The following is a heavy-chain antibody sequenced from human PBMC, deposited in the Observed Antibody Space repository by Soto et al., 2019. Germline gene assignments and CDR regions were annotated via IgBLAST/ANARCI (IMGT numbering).Heavy chain of an antibody. CDR1: GFTFSSYA. CDR2: ISYDGSNK. J-gene: IGHJ3*02. CDR3: AREVLGYCSGGSCYSIDAFDI. D-gene: IGHD2-15*01. Sequence: VQLVESGGGVVQPGRSLRLSCAASGFTFSSYAMHWVRQAPGKGLEWVAVISYDGSNKYYADSVKGRFTISRDNSKNTLYLQMNSLRAEDTAVYYCAREVLGYCSGGSCYSIDAFDIWGQGTMVTVSS. V-gene: IGHV3-30-3*01.